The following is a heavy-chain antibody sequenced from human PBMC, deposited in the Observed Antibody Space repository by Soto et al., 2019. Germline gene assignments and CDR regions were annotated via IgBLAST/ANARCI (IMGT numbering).Heavy chain of an antibody. V-gene: IGHV3-23*04. CDR2: ISGSGGST. D-gene: IGHD3-22*01. CDR1: GFTFDDYA. Sequence: EVQLVESGGGLVQPGRSLRLSCAASGFTFDDYAMHWVRQAPGKGLEWVSAISGSGGSTYYADSVKGRFTISRDNSKNTLYLQMNSLRAEDTAVYYCAKDRYDSSGYRTFDYWGQGTLVTVSS. CDR3: AKDRYDSSGYRTFDY. J-gene: IGHJ4*02.